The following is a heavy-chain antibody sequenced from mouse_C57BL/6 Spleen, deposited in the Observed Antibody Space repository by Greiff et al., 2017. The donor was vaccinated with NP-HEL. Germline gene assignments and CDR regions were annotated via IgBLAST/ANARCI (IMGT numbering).Heavy chain of an antibody. CDR3: ARRYFDV. J-gene: IGHJ1*03. V-gene: IGHV1-50*01. Sequence: QVQLQQPGAELVKPGASVKLSCKASGYTFTSYWMQWVNQRPGQGLEWIGEIDPSDSYTNYNQKFKGKATLTVDTSSSTAYMQLSSLTSEDSAVYYWARRYFDVWGTGTTVTVSS. CDR2: IDPSDSYT. CDR1: GYTFTSYW.